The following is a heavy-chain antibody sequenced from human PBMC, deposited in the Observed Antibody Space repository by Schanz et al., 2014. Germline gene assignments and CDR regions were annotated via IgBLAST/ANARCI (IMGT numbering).Heavy chain of an antibody. Sequence: QVQLVQSGAEVKKPGASVKVSCKASGYTFTDYHIHWVRQAPGQGLEWMGRINTNTGNPTYAQGFTGRFVFSLDTSVSTAYLQISSLKAEDTAAYYCTTETIAMAGTFSIWGQGTLVTVSS. CDR1: GYTFTDYH. D-gene: IGHD6-19*01. V-gene: IGHV7-4-1*02. CDR2: INTNTGNP. J-gene: IGHJ4*02. CDR3: TTETIAMAGTFSI.